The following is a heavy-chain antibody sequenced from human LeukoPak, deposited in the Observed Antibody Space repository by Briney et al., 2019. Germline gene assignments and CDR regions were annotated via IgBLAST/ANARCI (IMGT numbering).Heavy chain of an antibody. CDR1: GYTFTGYY. CDR2: INPNSGGT. J-gene: IGHJ4*02. D-gene: IGHD3-22*01. V-gene: IGHV1-2*06. CDR3: ARVRYDSSGYFY. Sequence: ASVKDSCKASGYTFTGYYMHWVRQAPGQGLEWMGRINPNSGGTNYAQKFQGRVTMSRDTSISTAYMELSRLRSDDTAVYYCARVRYDSSGYFYWGQGTLVTVSS.